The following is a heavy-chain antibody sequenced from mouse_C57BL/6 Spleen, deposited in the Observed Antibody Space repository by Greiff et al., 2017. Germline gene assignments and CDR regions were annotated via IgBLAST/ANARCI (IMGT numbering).Heavy chain of an antibody. CDR3: ARSIFFYGNYFDY. V-gene: IGHV7-3*01. D-gene: IGHD2-1*01. J-gene: IGHJ2*01. CDR1: GFTFTDYY. CDR2: IRNKANGYTT. Sequence: EVHLVESGGGLVQPGGSLSLSCAASGFTFTDYYMSWVRQPPGKALEWLGFIRNKANGYTTEYSASVKGRFTISRDNSQSILYLQMNALRAEDSATYYCARSIFFYGNYFDYWGQGTTLTVSS.